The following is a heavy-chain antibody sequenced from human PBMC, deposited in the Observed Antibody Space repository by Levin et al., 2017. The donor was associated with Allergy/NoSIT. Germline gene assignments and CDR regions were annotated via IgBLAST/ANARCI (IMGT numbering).Heavy chain of an antibody. CDR1: GGTFSSYA. D-gene: IGHD3-10*01. Sequence: SVKVSCKASGGTFSSYAISWVRQAPGQGLEWMGGIIPIFGTANYAQKFQGRVTITADESTSTAYMELSSLRSEDTAVYYCARGDTYYYGSGSYEYYYYYYMDVWGKGTTVTVSS. J-gene: IGHJ6*03. CDR3: ARGDTYYYGSGSYEYYYYYYMDV. CDR2: IIPIFGTA. V-gene: IGHV1-69*13.